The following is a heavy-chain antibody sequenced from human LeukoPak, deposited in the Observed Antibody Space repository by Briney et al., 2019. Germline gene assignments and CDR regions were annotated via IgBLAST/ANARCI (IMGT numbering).Heavy chain of an antibody. J-gene: IGHJ4*02. CDR3: AKDLARTQVFDY. CDR2: ISGSGGST. CDR1: GFTFSSYG. Sequence: GGSLRLSCAASGFTFSSYGMSWVRQAPGKGLEWVSAISGSGGSTYYADSVKGRFTISRDDSKNTLYLQMNSLRAEDTAVYYCAKDLARTQVFDYWGQGTLVTVSS. D-gene: IGHD3/OR15-3a*01. V-gene: IGHV3-23*01.